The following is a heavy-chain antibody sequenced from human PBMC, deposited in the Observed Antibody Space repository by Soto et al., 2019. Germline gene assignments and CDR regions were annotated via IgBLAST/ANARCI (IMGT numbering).Heavy chain of an antibody. CDR1: AFTFSTYG. D-gene: IGHD6-13*01. CDR3: AKDRGSSLSYYYYAMDV. J-gene: IGHJ6*02. Sequence: QVQLVESGGGVVQPGRSLRLSCAASAFTFSTYGMHWVRQAPGKGLEWVALISYDGSNKYYADSVKGRFTISRDNSKNALSLQMNSLRAEDTAVYYCAKDRGSSLSYYYYAMDVWGQGTSVTVSS. CDR2: ISYDGSNK. V-gene: IGHV3-30*18.